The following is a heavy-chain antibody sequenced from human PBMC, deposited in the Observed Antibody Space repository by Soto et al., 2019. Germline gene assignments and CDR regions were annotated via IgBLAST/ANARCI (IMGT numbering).Heavy chain of an antibody. D-gene: IGHD6-13*01. Sequence: HPGGSLRLSCEASGFTFSGFDMHWVRQPTGKGLGWVSSIGTAGDTYYAVSVKGRFTISRDNAKNSLSLQMNSLRAGDMAVYFCAKSQEIGTHFFDSWGQGTQVTVSS. J-gene: IGHJ4*02. CDR1: GFTFSGFD. CDR2: IGTAGDT. CDR3: AKSQEIGTHFFDS. V-gene: IGHV3-13*01.